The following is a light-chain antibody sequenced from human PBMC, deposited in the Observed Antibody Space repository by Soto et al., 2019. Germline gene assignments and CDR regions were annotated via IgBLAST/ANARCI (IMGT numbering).Light chain of an antibody. V-gene: IGLV1-40*01. Sequence: QSVLTQPPSVSGAPGQRVTISCTGSGSNIGAGYDVHWYQQLPGTAPKLLIYRNSNRPSGVPDRFSGSKSGTSASLTITGLQAEEEADYYCQSYDSSLSGSYVFGTGTKLTVL. J-gene: IGLJ1*01. CDR2: RNS. CDR3: QSYDSSLSGSYV. CDR1: GSNIGAGYD.